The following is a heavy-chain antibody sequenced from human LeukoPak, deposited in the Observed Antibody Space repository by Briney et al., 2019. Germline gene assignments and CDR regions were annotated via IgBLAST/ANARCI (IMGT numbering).Heavy chain of an antibody. CDR2: IYNSGST. D-gene: IGHD3-3*01. Sequence: SQTLSLTCVVSGGSISSGGYSWSWIRQPPGKGLEWIGYIYNSGSTYYNPSLKSRVTISVDTSKNHFSLKLSSVTAADTAVYYCARGWSGGRNWFDPWGQGTLVTVSS. CDR1: GGSISSGGYS. J-gene: IGHJ5*02. V-gene: IGHV4-30-4*07. CDR3: ARGWSGGRNWFDP.